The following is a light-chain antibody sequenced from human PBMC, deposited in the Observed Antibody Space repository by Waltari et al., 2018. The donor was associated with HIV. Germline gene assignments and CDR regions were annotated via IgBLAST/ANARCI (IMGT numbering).Light chain of an antibody. V-gene: IGLV3-21*04. CDR3: QVWDNNSEHPGVV. CDR2: YDS. J-gene: IGLJ2*01. CDR1: NIERTS. Sequence: SYVLTQPPSESVAPGKTARITCGGNNIERTSVHWYQQKPGQAPVLVIYYDSDRPSGIPERFSGSNSGNTATLTISRVEAGDEADYYCQVWDNNSEHPGVVFGGGTKLTVL.